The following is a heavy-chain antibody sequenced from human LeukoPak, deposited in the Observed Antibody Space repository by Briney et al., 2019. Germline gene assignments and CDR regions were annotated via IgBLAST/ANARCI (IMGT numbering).Heavy chain of an antibody. V-gene: IGHV4-59*01. CDR1: GGSISSYY. CDR2: IYYSGST. D-gene: IGHD3-22*01. CDR3: AREIAYYYDSSGTSGYGMDV. Sequence: SETLSLTCTVSGGSISSYYWSWIRQPPGKGLEWIGYIYYSGSTNYNPSLKSRVTISVDTSKNQFSLKLSSVIAADTAVYYCAREIAYYYDSSGTSGYGMDVWGQGTTVTVSS. J-gene: IGHJ6*02.